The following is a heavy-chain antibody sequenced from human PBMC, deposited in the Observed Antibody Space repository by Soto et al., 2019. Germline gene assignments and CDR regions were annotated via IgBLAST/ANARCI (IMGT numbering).Heavy chain of an antibody. J-gene: IGHJ4*02. V-gene: IGHV3-48*01. D-gene: IGHD2-8*02. Sequence: GGSLRLSCRASGFTFSSYSMNWVRQAPGRGLEWVSFIGGTGTTKYYADSVKGRFTISRDNAGNSLYLQMTSLRADDTAVYYCARDPKSGISYFDSWGQGDLVTVSS. CDR3: ARDPKSGISYFDS. CDR2: IGGTGTTK. CDR1: GFTFSSYS.